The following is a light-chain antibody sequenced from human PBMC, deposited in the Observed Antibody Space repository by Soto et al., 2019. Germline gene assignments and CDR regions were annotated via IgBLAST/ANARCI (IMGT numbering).Light chain of an antibody. Sequence: DIQMTQSPSTLSASVGDRVTITCRASQTINKWLAWYQQKPGKAPKLLIYKASSLESGVPSRFSGSGSGTEIILTISILHPDDFATYACQEYDSYPLTFGGGTKVEIK. V-gene: IGKV1-5*03. CDR2: KAS. CDR3: QEYDSYPLT. J-gene: IGKJ4*01. CDR1: QTINKW.